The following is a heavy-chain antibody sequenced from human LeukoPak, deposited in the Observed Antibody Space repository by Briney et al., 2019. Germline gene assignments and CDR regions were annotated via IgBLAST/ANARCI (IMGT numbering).Heavy chain of an antibody. CDR2: ISTYDGNT. Sequence: ASVTVSFKASGYTFNTYGISWVRQAPGQGIEWMGWISTYDGNTNYAQNLQGRVTMTTDTSTRTAYMELRSLRSGDTAVYYCARWSYSSDWYFGTFDIWGQGTTVTISS. V-gene: IGHV1-18*01. D-gene: IGHD6-19*01. J-gene: IGHJ3*02. CDR3: ARWSYSSDWYFGTFDI. CDR1: GYTFNTYG.